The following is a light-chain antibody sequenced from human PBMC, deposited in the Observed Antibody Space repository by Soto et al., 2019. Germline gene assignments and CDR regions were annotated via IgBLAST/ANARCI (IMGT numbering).Light chain of an antibody. Sequence: DVQLTQSPSFLSASVGYRVTITCRASQDISSYLAWYQQKPGKPPKLLIYVTSTLQSGVPSRFSGSGSGTEFTLTISSLQPEDFATYFCQQLNTYPFTFGGGTKVDIK. V-gene: IGKV1-9*01. J-gene: IGKJ4*01. CDR3: QQLNTYPFT. CDR2: VTS. CDR1: QDISSY.